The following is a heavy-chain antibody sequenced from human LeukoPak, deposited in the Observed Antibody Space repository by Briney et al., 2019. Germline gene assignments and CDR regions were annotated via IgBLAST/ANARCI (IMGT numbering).Heavy chain of an antibody. D-gene: IGHD6-13*01. CDR1: GYTFTGYY. CDR2: INPNSGGT. Sequence: ASVKVSCKASGYTFTGYYMHWVRQAPGQGLEWMGWINPNSGGTNNAQKFQGRVTMTRDTSISTAYMELSRLRSDDTAVYYCARESQQNAFDIWGQGTMVTVSS. J-gene: IGHJ3*02. V-gene: IGHV1-2*02. CDR3: ARESQQNAFDI.